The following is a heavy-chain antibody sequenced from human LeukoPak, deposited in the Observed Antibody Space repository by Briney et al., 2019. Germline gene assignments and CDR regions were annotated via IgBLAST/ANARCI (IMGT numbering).Heavy chain of an antibody. V-gene: IGHV1-8*02. Sequence: ASVKVSCKASGYTFSSDDINWVRQAPGQGLEWMGWMNPKSGNTGYAQKFLGRVTMTRNTSISTAHKELSRLRSEDTAVYYCARGRVFPGVAPRQVWFDPWGQGTPVTVSS. CDR1: GYTFSSDD. J-gene: IGHJ5*02. CDR3: ARGRVFPGVAPRQVWFDP. D-gene: IGHD3-10*01. CDR2: MNPKSGNT.